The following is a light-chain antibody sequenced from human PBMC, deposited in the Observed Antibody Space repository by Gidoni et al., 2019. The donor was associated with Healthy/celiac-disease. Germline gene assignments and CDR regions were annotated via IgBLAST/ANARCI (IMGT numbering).Light chain of an antibody. J-gene: IGLJ3*02. CDR2: KDS. Sequence: SYERTQPHSVSVSPGQTARITCSGDALPKQYAYWYQQKPGQAPVLVIYKDSERSSGIPERFSGSSSGTTVTLTISGVQAEDEADYYCQSADSSGTYWVFGGGTKLTVL. V-gene: IGLV3-25*03. CDR3: QSADSSGTYWV. CDR1: ALPKQY.